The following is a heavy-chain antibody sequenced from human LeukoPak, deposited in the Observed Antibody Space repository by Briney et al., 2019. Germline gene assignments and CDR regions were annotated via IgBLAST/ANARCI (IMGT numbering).Heavy chain of an antibody. V-gene: IGHV4-59*01. CDR1: GGSISSYY. CDR2: IYYSGST. CDR3: ARVSGVNFDFDY. Sequence: SETLSLTCTVSGGSISSYYWSWIRQPPGKGLEWIGYIYYSGSTNYNPSLKSRVTISVDTSKNQFSLKLSSVTAADTAVYYCARVSGVNFDFDYWGQGTLVTVSS. D-gene: IGHD1-1*01. J-gene: IGHJ4*02.